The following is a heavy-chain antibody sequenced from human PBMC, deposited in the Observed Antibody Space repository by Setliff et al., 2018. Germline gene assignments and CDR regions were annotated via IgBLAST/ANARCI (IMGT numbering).Heavy chain of an antibody. D-gene: IGHD4-17*01. CDR2: IIHSGNT. CDR3: ARFYGDYVYY. J-gene: IGHJ4*02. CDR1: GGSSSGYY. V-gene: IGHV4-34*12. Sequence: SETLSLTCAVYGGSSSGYYWSWIRQPPGKRLEWIGEIIHSGNTYYNPSLKSRVTISVDTSKNQFSLKLSSVTAADTAVYYCARFYGDYVYYWGQGTLVTVSS.